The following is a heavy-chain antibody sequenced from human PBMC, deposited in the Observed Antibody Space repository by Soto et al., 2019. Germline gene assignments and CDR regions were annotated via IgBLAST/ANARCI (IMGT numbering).Heavy chain of an antibody. J-gene: IGHJ6*02. V-gene: IGHV3-23*01. D-gene: IGHD3-10*01. CDR1: GFTFSSYA. CDR2: ISGSGGST. CDR3: VKGHYGSGSYYNVGPNYYGMDV. Sequence: GGSLRLSCAASGFTFSSYAMSWVRQAPGKGLEWVSAISGSGGSTYYADSVKGRFTISRDNSKNTPYLQMNSLRAEDTAVYYCVKGHYGSGSYYNVGPNYYGMDVWGQGTTVTVSS.